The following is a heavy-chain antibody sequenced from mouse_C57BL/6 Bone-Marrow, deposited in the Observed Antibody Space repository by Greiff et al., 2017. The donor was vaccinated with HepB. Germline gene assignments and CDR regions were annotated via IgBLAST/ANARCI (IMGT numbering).Heavy chain of an antibody. J-gene: IGHJ1*03. D-gene: IGHD2-5*01. V-gene: IGHV5-4*01. CDR2: ISDGGSYT. Sequence: EVQLVESGGGLVKPGGSLKLSCAASGFTFSSYAMSWVRQTPEKRLEWVATISDGGSYTYYPDNVKGRFTISRDNSKNNLYLQMSHLKSEDTAMYYCAREMAYYSNYDWYFDVWGTGTTVTVSS. CDR1: GFTFSSYA. CDR3: AREMAYYSNYDWYFDV.